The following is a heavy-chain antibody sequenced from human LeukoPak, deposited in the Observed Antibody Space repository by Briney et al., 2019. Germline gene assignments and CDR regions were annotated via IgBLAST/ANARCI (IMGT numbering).Heavy chain of an antibody. D-gene: IGHD2-8*01. CDR2: IRSKAYGGTT. J-gene: IGHJ4*02. CDR3: TRDLYCTNGVCYPPFDY. CDR1: GFTFGDYA. V-gene: IGHV3-49*03. Sequence: GGSLRLSCTASGFTFGDYAMSWFRQAPGKGLEWVGFIRSKAYGGTTEYAASVKGRLTISIDDSKSIAYLQMNSLKTEDTAVYYCTRDLYCTNGVCYPPFDYWGQGTLVTVSS.